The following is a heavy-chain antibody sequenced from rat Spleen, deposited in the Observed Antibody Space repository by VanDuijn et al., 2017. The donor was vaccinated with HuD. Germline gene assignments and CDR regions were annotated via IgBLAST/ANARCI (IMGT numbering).Heavy chain of an antibody. V-gene: IGHV2-30*01. J-gene: IGHJ2*01. CDR1: GFSPIIYN. D-gene: IGHD1-11*01. Sequence: QVQLKESGPGLVQPSQTLSLTCTVSGFSPIIYNVHWVRQPTGKGLEWMGVIWTGGNTDYNSAHKSRLSISRDTSKSQVFLTMNRLQTADIATYYGARGNYGGSHFFDYWGQGVMVTVSS. CDR3: ARGNYGGSHFFDY. CDR2: IWTGGNT.